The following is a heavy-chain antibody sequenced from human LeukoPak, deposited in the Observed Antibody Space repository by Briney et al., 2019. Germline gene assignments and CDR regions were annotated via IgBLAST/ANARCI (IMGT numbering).Heavy chain of an antibody. Sequence: ASVNVSSNASSYTFTSYDINWVRQATGQGLEWMGWINPNNDNTGYAQKIQGRVTMTRDTSISTASMELSSLRSEDTAVYSCASSNGRRVGYYDILTGYYHGWFAPWGQGTLVTVSS. CDR2: INPNNDNT. D-gene: IGHD3-9*01. V-gene: IGHV1-8*01. CDR1: SYTFTSYD. CDR3: ASSNGRRVGYYDILTGYYHGWFAP. J-gene: IGHJ5*02.